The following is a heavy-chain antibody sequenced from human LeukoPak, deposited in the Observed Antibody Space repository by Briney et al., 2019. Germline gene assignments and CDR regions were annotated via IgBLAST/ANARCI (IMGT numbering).Heavy chain of an antibody. V-gene: IGHV3-15*01. Sequence: GGSLRLSCATSGITNAWMSWVRQAPGKGLEWVGRIKSKISGGTTYYAAPVKGRFTISRDESESNLYLQMDSLQTEDTAVYYCVTDDYGDSRGTGGSDAFDIWGQGTMVTVSS. CDR2: IKSKISGGTT. CDR1: GITNAW. CDR3: VTDDYGDSRGTGGSDAFDI. J-gene: IGHJ3*02. D-gene: IGHD4-17*01.